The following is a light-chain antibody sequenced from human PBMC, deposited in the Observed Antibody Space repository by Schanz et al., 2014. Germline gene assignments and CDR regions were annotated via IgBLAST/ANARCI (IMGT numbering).Light chain of an antibody. CDR2: EVS. CDR1: SSDVGGYNY. J-gene: IGLJ3*02. Sequence: QSALTQPASVSGSPGQSITISCTGTSSDVGGYNYVSWYQQHPGKAPKLMISEVSKRPSGVPDRFSGSKSGNTASLTVSGLQAEDEADYYCSSYTGSTSFWVFGGGTKLTVL. V-gene: IGLV2-14*01. CDR3: SSYTGSTSFWV.